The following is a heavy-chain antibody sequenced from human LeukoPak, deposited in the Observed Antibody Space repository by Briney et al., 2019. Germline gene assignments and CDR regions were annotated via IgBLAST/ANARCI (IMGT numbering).Heavy chain of an antibody. D-gene: IGHD3-22*01. CDR1: GASISSRSYY. J-gene: IGHJ4*02. V-gene: IGHV4-39*01. Sequence: TPSETLSLTCTVSGASISSRSYYWGWIRQSPGKGLEWIGNMYYSGSTHYSPSLNSRVTISRQTSKNQVSLKLSSVTAADSAVYYCARLEDSGGYRFDYWGQGALVTVSS. CDR3: ARLEDSGGYRFDY. CDR2: MYYSGST.